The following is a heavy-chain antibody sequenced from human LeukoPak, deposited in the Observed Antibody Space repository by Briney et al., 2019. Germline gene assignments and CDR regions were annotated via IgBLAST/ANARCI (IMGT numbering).Heavy chain of an antibody. CDR1: GGSISIYY. CDR2: IYYSGST. V-gene: IGHV4-59*01. J-gene: IGHJ4*02. Sequence: SQTLSLTCTVSGGSISIYYWSWIRQPPGKGLEWIGYIYYSGSTNYNPSLKSRVTISVDTSKNQFSLKLSSVTAADTAVYYCARVQSTVTQDGGELDYWGQGTLVTVSS. CDR3: ARVQSTVTQDGGELDY. D-gene: IGHD4-11*01.